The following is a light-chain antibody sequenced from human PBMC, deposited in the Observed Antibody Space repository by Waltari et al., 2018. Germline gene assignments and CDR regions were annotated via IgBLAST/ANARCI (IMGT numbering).Light chain of an antibody. V-gene: IGLV2-14*01. CDR1: SSDVGSYNY. Sequence: QSALTQPASVSGSPGQSIPISCTGTSSDVGSYNYLPWYQQHPGKAPKLMIFEVSNRPSGVSNRFSGSKSGNTASLTISGLQAEDEADYYCSSYTSSSTYVFGTGTKVTVL. J-gene: IGLJ1*01. CDR3: SSYTSSSTYV. CDR2: EVS.